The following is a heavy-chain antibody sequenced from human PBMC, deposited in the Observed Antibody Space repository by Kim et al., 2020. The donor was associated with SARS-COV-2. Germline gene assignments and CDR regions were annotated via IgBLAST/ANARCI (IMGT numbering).Heavy chain of an antibody. CDR2: ISDSGGGT. Sequence: GGSLRLSCAASGFTFSNYAMSWLRQAPGKGLEWVSAISDSGGGTYFADSVKGRFTISRDNSRNTLYLQMNSLRAEDTAVYYCAKVTWDGLDDCLGQGTLV. J-gene: IGHJ4*02. CDR3: AKVTWDGLDDC. V-gene: IGHV3-23*01. CDR1: GFTFSNYA. D-gene: IGHD6-19*01.